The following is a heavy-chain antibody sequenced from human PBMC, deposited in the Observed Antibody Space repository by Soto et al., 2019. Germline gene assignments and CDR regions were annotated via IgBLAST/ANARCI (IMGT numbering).Heavy chain of an antibody. J-gene: IGHJ3*01. V-gene: IGHV1-46*01. CDR2: VDPSLGSA. CDR1: GYTFINYF. CDR3: ARPLIGNTVDL. D-gene: IGHD1-7*01. Sequence: QAQLLQSGAEVKKPGASVKVSCKASGYTFINYFIHWVRQAPGQRLEWIGIVDPSLGSADYAQKFQGRVTMTTDVSTRTVFMDLSSLRSEDTAVYYCARPLIGNTVDLWGQGTTVIVSS.